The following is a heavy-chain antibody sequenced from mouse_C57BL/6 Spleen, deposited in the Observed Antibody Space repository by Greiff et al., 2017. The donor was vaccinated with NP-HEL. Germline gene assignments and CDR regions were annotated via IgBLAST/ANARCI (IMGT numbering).Heavy chain of an antibody. J-gene: IGHJ3*01. V-gene: IGHV1-82*01. D-gene: IGHD2-4*01. CDR1: GYAFSSSW. CDR3: AGTYDYDVGFAY. Sequence: QVQLQQSGPELVKPGASVKISCKASGYAFSSSWMNWVKQRPGKGLEWIGRIYPGDGDTNYNGKFKGKATLTADKSSSTAYMQLSSLTSEDSAVYFCAGTYDYDVGFAYWGQGTLVTVSA. CDR2: IYPGDGDT.